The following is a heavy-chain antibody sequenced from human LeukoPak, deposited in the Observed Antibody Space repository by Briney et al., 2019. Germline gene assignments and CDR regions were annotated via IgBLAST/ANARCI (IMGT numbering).Heavy chain of an antibody. J-gene: IGHJ4*02. CDR3: AGLEVSQGGHFDY. D-gene: IGHD3-16*01. CDR1: GGSINNYY. CDR2: IYYTGRT. V-gene: IGHV4-59*08. Sequence: SETLSLTCTVSGGSINNYYWTWVRQPPGKGLEWIGYIYYTGRTNYNPSLKSRVTISVHKSSNQFSLNLMSVTAADTAVYYCAGLEVSQGGHFDYWGQGTLVTVSS.